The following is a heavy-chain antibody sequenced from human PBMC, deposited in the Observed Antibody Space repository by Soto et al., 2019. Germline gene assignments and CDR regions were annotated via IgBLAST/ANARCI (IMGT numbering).Heavy chain of an antibody. D-gene: IGHD2-15*01. J-gene: IGHJ6*02. Sequence: QLQLQESGPGLVKPSETLSLTCTVSGGSISSSSYYWGWIRQPPGKGLECIGNIYYSGSTYYNPSLKSRVTISVDTSKNQFSLKLSSVTAADTAVYYCARLGRDIEVVVTADYGMDVWGQGTTLTVSS. V-gene: IGHV4-39*01. CDR3: ARLGRDIEVVVTADYGMDV. CDR1: GGSISSSSYY. CDR2: IYYSGST.